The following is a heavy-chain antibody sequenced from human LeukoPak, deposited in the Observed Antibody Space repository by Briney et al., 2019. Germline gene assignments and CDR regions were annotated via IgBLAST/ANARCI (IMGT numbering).Heavy chain of an antibody. CDR1: GFTFSSYA. J-gene: IGHJ4*02. V-gene: IGHV3-23*01. CDR2: ISASGGST. CDR3: AKDFCSGTSCSGNYFDY. Sequence: GGSLRLSCAASGFTFSSYAMNWVRQAPGKGLEWVSVISASGGSTYYADSVKGWFTISRDNSKNTLYLQMNSLRAEDTAVYYCAKDFCSGTSCSGNYFDYWGQGTLVTVSS. D-gene: IGHD2-2*01.